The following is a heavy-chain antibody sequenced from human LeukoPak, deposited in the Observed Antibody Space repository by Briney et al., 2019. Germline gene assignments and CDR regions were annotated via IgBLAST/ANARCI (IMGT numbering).Heavy chain of an antibody. V-gene: IGHV3-30*18. CDR2: ISNDGSNQ. CDR3: AKGYSGNYFEY. CDR1: GFTFRTYG. Sequence: GGSLRLSCAASGFTFRTYGMHWVRQAPGKGLEWVAVISNDGSNQYYTDTLQGRFTLSRDNSKNTAYLQMNSLRAEDTAVYYCAKGYSGNYFEYWGQGTLLTVSS. D-gene: IGHD4-23*01. J-gene: IGHJ4*02.